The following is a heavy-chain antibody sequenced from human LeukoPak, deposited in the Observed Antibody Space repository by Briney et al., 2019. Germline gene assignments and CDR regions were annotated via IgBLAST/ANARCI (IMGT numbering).Heavy chain of an antibody. V-gene: IGHV1-8*01. CDR2: MNLNCGNT. CDR3: ARGPNYSNFGGHYYYYMDV. J-gene: IGHJ6*03. D-gene: IGHD5-24*01. Sequence: ASVTVSFTSSVYTFTIYDINWVRQARGQGLERMGWMNLNCGNTGYAQKFQGRVTMTSNTSISTAYMELSSLRSEDTAVYYCARGPNYSNFGGHYYYYMDVWGKGTTVTVSS. CDR1: VYTFTIYD.